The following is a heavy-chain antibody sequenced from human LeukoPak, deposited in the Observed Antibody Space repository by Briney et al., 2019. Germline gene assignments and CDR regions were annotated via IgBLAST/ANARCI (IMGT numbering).Heavy chain of an antibody. V-gene: IGHV4-61*02. J-gene: IGHJ6*03. CDR1: GGSISSGTDY. D-gene: IGHD6-19*01. CDR2: IQTSGST. Sequence: SQTLSLTCTVSGGSISSGTDYWSWIRQPAGKGLEWIGRIQTSGSTNYNPSLKSRVTISVDTSKNQFSLNLSSVTAADTAVYYCARTSRLAVAGTGYYYFYLDVWGGGTTVTVS. CDR3: ARTSRLAVAGTGYYYFYLDV.